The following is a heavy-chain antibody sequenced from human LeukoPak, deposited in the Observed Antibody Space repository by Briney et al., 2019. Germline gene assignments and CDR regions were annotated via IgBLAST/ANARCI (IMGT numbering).Heavy chain of an antibody. V-gene: IGHV3-66*02. CDR2: IYSGGST. Sequence: PVWSLRLSFAASVFTVSRNYMSWVRQAPGEGREGVSLIYSGGSTYYADSVKGRFTITIDNYKNTLYLKMNRLSDEATAVYYCARATTVTRHPWDYYYGMDVWGKGTTVTVSS. J-gene: IGHJ6*04. D-gene: IGHD4-17*01. CDR1: VFTVSRNY. CDR3: ARATTVTRHPWDYYYGMDV.